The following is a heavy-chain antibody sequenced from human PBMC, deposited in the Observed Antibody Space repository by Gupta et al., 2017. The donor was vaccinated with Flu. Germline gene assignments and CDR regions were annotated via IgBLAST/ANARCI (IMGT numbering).Heavy chain of an antibody. CDR1: RYA. CDR2: IIPILGTA. CDR3: ARSGNYLRDYYNMEV. Sequence: RYAISWVRTAPGQGIEWMGGIIPILGTANYTQNFQGRVTITADKSTSTAYMELRSLRSEDTAVDDGARSGNYLRDYYNMEVWGKGTTVSVSS. J-gene: IGHJ6*03. V-gene: IGHV1-69*06. D-gene: IGHD3-3*01.